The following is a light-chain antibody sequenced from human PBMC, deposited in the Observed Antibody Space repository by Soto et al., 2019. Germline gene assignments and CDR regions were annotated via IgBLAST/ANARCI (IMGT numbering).Light chain of an antibody. CDR1: QSVSRN. Sequence: EIVMTQSPATLSVSPGERATLSCRASQSVSRNVAWYQQKPGQAPRLLINDASTRATGISVRFSGSGSGTEFTLTISSLQSEDSAVYYCQQYNNWLWTFGQGTKVEIK. V-gene: IGKV3-15*01. J-gene: IGKJ1*01. CDR2: DAS. CDR3: QQYNNWLWT.